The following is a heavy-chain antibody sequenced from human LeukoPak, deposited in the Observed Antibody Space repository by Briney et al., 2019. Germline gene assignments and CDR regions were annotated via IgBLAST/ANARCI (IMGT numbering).Heavy chain of an antibody. D-gene: IGHD3-3*01. CDR3: AKTRRDFWSGYYLRYYFDY. J-gene: IGHJ4*02. CDR1: GFTFSSYA. CDR2: ISGSGGST. Sequence: GGSLRLSCAASGFTFSSYAMSWVRHAPGKGLEWVSAISGSGGSTYYADSVKGRFTISRDNSKNTLYLQMNSLRAEDTAVYYCAKTRRDFWSGYYLRYYFDYWGQGTLVTVSS. V-gene: IGHV3-23*01.